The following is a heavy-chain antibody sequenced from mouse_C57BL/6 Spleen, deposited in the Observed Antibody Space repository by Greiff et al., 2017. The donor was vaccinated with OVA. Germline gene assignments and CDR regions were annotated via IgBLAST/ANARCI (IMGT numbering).Heavy chain of an antibody. J-gene: IGHJ4*01. D-gene: IGHD1-1*01. CDR1: GYTFTSYW. CDR3: AKTPLYYGSSYGAMDY. CDR2: IYPSDSET. V-gene: IGHV1-61*01. Sequence: QVQLQQPGAELVRPGSPVKLSCKASGYTFTSYWMDWVKQRPGQGLEWIGNIYPSDSETHYNQKFKDKATLTVDKSSSTAYMQLSSLTSEDSAVYYCAKTPLYYGSSYGAMDYWGQGTSVTVSS.